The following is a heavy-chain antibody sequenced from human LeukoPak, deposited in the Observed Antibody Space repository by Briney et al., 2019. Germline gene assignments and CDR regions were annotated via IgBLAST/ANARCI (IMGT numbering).Heavy chain of an antibody. CDR2: IYTSGST. D-gene: IGHD3-22*01. CDR1: GGSISSGSYY. J-gene: IGHJ3*02. V-gene: IGHV4-61*02. CDR3: ARDGAGYYDSSGYYYREDAFDI. Sequence: SETLSLTCTVSGGSISSGSYYWSWIRQPAGKGLGWIGRIYTSGSTNYNPSLKSRVTMSVDTSKNQFSLKLSSVTAADTAVYYCARDGAGYYDSSGYYYREDAFDIWGQGTMVTVSS.